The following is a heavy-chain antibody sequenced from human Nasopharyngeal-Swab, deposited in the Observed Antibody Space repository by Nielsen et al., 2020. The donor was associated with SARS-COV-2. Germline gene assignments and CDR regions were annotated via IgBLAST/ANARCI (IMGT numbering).Heavy chain of an antibody. V-gene: IGHV1-2*06. D-gene: IGHD2-15*01. J-gene: IGHJ4*02. Sequence: ASVKVSCKASGFPFNGFYMHWVRQAPGQGLEWMGRINPNSGDTNYAQKFQGRVTMTRDTSISTTYMELSRLRSDDTAVYYCAAGVLGYCSGGSCPDYWGQGTLVTVSS. CDR2: INPNSGDT. CDR1: GFPFNGFY. CDR3: AAGVLGYCSGGSCPDY.